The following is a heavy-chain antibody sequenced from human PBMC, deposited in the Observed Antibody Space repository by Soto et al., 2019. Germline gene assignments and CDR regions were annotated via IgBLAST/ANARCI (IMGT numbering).Heavy chain of an antibody. Sequence: SDTLSLTCTVSGGSISSYYWSWIRQPPGKGLEWIGYIYYSGSTNYNPSLKSRVTISVDTSKNQFSLKLSSVTAADTAVYYCAREGKGGSTEFESWGQGALVTVSS. D-gene: IGHD2-15*01. V-gene: IGHV4-59*01. J-gene: IGHJ4*02. CDR3: AREGKGGSTEFES. CDR1: GGSISSYY. CDR2: IYYSGST.